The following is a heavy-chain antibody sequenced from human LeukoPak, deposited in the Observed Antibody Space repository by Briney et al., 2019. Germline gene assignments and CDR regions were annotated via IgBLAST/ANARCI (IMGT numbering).Heavy chain of an antibody. CDR1: GGSISSYY. D-gene: IGHD1-26*01. CDR3: ARGKWELTVGMDV. CDR2: IYYSGST. V-gene: IGHV4-59*06. Sequence: PSETLSPSCTVSGGSISSYYWSWIRQPAGKGREWMGYIYYSGSTYYNPSLKSRVTISVDTSKNQFSLKLSSVTAADTAVYYCARGKWELTVGMDVWGQGTTVTVSS. J-gene: IGHJ6*02.